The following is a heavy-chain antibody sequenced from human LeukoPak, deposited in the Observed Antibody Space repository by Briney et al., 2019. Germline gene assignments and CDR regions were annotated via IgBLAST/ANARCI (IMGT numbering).Heavy chain of an antibody. Sequence: GGSLRLSCAASGFTFSTYDMSWVRQTPGKGLEWVSAISGTHAGRQGTTYYADSVKGRFTISRDDSKNTLYLQMHSLRAEDTAIYFCAKGGYFSYDMWGQGTKVTVSP. CDR1: GFTFSTYD. J-gene: IGHJ3*02. CDR2: ISGTHAGRQGTT. CDR3: AKGGYFSYDM. D-gene: IGHD5-18*01. V-gene: IGHV3-23*01.